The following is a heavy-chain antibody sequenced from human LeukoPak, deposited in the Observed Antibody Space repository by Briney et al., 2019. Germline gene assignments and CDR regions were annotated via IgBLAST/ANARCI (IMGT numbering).Heavy chain of an antibody. CDR2: ISYDGSNK. V-gene: IGHV3-30-3*01. D-gene: IGHD3-22*01. J-gene: IGHJ3*02. CDR3: ARSTQTYDSSGYSAEEAFDI. Sequence: GGSLRLSCAASGFTFSSYAMHWVRQAPGKGLEWVAVISYDGSNKYYADSVKGRFTISRDNSKNTLYLQMNSLRAEDTAVYYCARSTQTYDSSGYSAEEAFDIWGQGTMVTVSS. CDR1: GFTFSSYA.